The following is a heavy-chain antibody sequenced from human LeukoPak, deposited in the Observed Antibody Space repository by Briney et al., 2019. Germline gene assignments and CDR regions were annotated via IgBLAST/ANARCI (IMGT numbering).Heavy chain of an antibody. CDR1: GFTFSSYS. D-gene: IGHD2-2*01. CDR2: ISSSSSYI. V-gene: IGHV3-21*01. CDR3: ARDLYCSSTSCYAAGYFDY. Sequence: GGSLRLSCAASGFTFSSYSMNWVRQAPGKGLEWVSSISSSSSYIYYADSVKGRFTISRDNAKNSLYLQMNSLRAEDTAVYYCARDLYCSSTSCYAAGYFDYWGQGTLVTVSS. J-gene: IGHJ4*02.